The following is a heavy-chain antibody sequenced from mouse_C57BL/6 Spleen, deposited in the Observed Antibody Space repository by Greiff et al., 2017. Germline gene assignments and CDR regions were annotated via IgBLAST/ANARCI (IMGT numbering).Heavy chain of an antibody. CDR1: GYTFTSYW. J-gene: IGHJ2*01. V-gene: IGHV1-52*01. Sequence: VQLQQPGAELVRPGSSVKLSCKASGYTFTSYWMHWVKQRPIQGLEWIGNIDPSDSETPYNQKFKDKATLTVDKSSSTAYMQLSSLTSEDSAVYYCAREGEEGFDYWGQGTTLTVSS. CDR3: AREGEEGFDY. CDR2: IDPSDSET.